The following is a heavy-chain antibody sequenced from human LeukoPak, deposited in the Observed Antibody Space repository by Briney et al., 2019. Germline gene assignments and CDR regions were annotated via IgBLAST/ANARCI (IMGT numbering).Heavy chain of an antibody. D-gene: IGHD3-10*01. CDR2: IYTTGST. Sequence: PSETLSLTCTVSGAFVSPYYWSWIRQPAEKGLEWIGRIYTTGSTNYNPSLKSRVTMSLDTSKNQFSLKLSSVTAADTAVYYCARAPMVRGVIRIDYWGQGTLVTVSS. J-gene: IGHJ4*02. CDR3: ARAPMVRGVIRIDY. CDR1: GAFVSPYY. V-gene: IGHV4-4*07.